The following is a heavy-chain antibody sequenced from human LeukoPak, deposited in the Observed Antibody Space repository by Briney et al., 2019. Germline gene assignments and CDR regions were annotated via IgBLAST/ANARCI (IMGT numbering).Heavy chain of an antibody. J-gene: IGHJ4*02. Sequence: GGSLRLSCAASGFIFSDYYMSWIRQARGKGLEWISYISSSSSYTLYADSVKGRFTISRDNAKNSLYLQMNSLRAEDTAVYYCTRVVSVASYYFDYWGQGTLVTVSS. D-gene: IGHD6-19*01. CDR2: ISSSSSYT. CDR1: GFIFSDYY. CDR3: TRVVSVASYYFDY. V-gene: IGHV3-11*06.